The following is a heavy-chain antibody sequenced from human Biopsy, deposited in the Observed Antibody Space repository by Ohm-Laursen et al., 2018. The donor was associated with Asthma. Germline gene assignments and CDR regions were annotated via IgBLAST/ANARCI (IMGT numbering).Heavy chain of an antibody. CDR2: IKHDGTEK. CDR1: GFTFVDYW. J-gene: IGHJ1*01. D-gene: IGHD3-3*02. CDR3: ARTFHFWSPYHAEHYQL. Sequence: SLRLSCTASGFTFVDYWMSWVRQVPGKGLEWVANIKHDGTEKNHVDSLKGRLTISRDNAKNSLYLQMNSLRAEDTAVYYCARTFHFWSPYHAEHYQLWGQGTLVTVSS. V-gene: IGHV3-7*01.